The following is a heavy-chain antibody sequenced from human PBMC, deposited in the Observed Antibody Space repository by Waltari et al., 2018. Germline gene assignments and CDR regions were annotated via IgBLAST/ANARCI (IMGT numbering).Heavy chain of an antibody. CDR2: ISDDGSNK. CDR3: ARDLKGNSGYDFDSPGDY. Sequence: QVQLVESGGGVVQPGRSLRLSCAASGFTFSSYAMHWVRQAPGKGLEWVAVISDDGSNKYYADAVKGRFTISRDNSKNTLYLQMNSRRAEDTAVYYCARDLKGNSGYDFDSPGDYWGQGTLVTVSS. V-gene: IGHV3-30*01. CDR1: GFTFSSYA. J-gene: IGHJ4*02. D-gene: IGHD5-12*01.